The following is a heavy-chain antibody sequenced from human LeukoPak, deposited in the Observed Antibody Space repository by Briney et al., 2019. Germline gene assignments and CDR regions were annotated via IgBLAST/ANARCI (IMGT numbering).Heavy chain of an antibody. CDR1: GFTYSNYW. J-gene: IGHJ4*02. CDR2: INSDASST. D-gene: IGHD1-26*01. V-gene: IGHV3-74*01. Sequence: KTGGSLRLSCAASGFTYSNYWMHWVRQTPGKGLVWVSRINSDASSTSYADSVKGRFTISRDRAKNTLYLQMNGLRADDTAVYYCATSLYSGTKLDCWGQGTLVTVSS. CDR3: ATSLYSGTKLDC.